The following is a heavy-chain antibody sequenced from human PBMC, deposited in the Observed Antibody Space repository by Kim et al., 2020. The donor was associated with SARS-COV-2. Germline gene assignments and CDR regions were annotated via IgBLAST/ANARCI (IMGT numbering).Heavy chain of an antibody. CDR3: ARDLADGQDL. CDR1: GFIFGSYA. CDR2: LNRDSTYK. V-gene: IGHV3-21*01. Sequence: GGSLRLSCVASGFIFGSYAMNWVRQAPGKGLEWVSSLNRDSTYKYYANSVKGRFTISRDNARDSLYLQLNSLRVEDTAVYYCARDLADGQDLWGPGTLVTVSS. J-gene: IGHJ5*02.